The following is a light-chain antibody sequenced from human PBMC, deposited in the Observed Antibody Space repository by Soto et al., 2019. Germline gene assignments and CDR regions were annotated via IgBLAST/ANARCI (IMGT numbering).Light chain of an antibody. V-gene: IGLV2-14*03. CDR2: DVT. CDR3: ASYTRGSSVV. CDR1: SSDIGGYNY. J-gene: IGLJ2*01. Sequence: QSVLTQPASVSESPGQSITISCTGTSSDIGGYNYVSWYQQHPGKAPKLMIYDVTNRPSGISHRFSGSKSGITASLTISGLQAEDEADYYCASYTRGSSVVFGGGTKLTVL.